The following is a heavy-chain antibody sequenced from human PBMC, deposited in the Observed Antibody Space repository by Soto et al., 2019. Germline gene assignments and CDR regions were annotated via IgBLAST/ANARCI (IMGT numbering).Heavy chain of an antibody. Sequence: QVQLVQSGAEEKKPGASVKVSCKASGYTFTSYAMHWVRQAPGQRLEWMGWINAGNGNTKYSQKFQGRVTITRDTSASTAYMELSSLRSEDTAVYYCARAVRRGITGTTGLGDYWGQGTLVTVSS. CDR2: INAGNGNT. CDR3: ARAVRRGITGTTGLGDY. CDR1: GYTFTSYA. D-gene: IGHD1-20*01. V-gene: IGHV1-3*05. J-gene: IGHJ4*02.